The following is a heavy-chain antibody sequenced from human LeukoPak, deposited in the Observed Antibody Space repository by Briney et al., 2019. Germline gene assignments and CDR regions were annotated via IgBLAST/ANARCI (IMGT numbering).Heavy chain of an antibody. Sequence: PSETLSLTCAVYGGSFSGYYWSWIRQPPGKGLEWIGEINHSGSTNYNPSLKSRVTISVDTSKNQFSLKLSSVTAADTAVYYCARDNGYNSNWFDPWGQGTLVTVSS. CDR3: ARDNGYNSNWFDP. CDR1: GGSFSGYY. CDR2: INHSGST. J-gene: IGHJ5*02. D-gene: IGHD5-24*01. V-gene: IGHV4-34*01.